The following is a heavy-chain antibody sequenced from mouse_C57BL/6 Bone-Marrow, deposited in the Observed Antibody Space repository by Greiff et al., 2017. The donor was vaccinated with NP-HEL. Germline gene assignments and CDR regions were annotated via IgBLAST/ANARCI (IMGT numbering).Heavy chain of an antibody. CDR1: GFNIKDDY. J-gene: IGHJ2*01. CDR2: IDPENGDT. CDR3: TTLITTVVATNY. D-gene: IGHD1-1*01. V-gene: IGHV14-4*01. Sequence: EVQLQQSGAQLVRPGASVKLSCTASGFNIKDDYMHWVKQRPEQGLEWIGWIDPENGDTASASKFPGKATLTADTSSNTAYLQLSSLTSEDTAVYYCTTLITTVVATNYWGQGTTLTVSS.